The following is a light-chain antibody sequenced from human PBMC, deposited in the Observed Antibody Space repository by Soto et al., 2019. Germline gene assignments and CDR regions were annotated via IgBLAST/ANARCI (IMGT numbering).Light chain of an antibody. J-gene: IGLJ3*02. V-gene: IGLV2-23*02. CDR2: EVT. CDR3: CSYAGIITWV. Sequence: QSALTQPASVSGSPGQSITISCTGTSNDIGGHNHVSWYQQHPGNSPKLIIYEVTERPSGVSNRFSASKSGTTASLTISGLQAEDEADYYCCSYAGIITWVCGGGTKVTVL. CDR1: SNDIGGHNH.